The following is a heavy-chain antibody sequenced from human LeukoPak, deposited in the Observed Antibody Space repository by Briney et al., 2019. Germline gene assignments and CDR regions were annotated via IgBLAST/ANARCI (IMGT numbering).Heavy chain of an antibody. CDR2: INHSGST. Sequence: KASETLSLTCTVSGGSISSYYWSWIRQPPGKGLERIGEINHSGSTNYNPSLKSRVTISIDTSKNQFSLKLTSVTAADTAVYYCARTVFAIFGGGTYFDYWGQGTLVTVSS. D-gene: IGHD3-3*01. V-gene: IGHV4-34*01. J-gene: IGHJ4*02. CDR1: GGSISSYY. CDR3: ARTVFAIFGGGTYFDY.